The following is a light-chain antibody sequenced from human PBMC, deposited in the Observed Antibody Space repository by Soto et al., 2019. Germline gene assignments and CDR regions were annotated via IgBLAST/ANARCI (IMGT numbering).Light chain of an antibody. CDR3: AAWDDSLSGVV. V-gene: IGLV1-44*01. CDR2: SDN. J-gene: IGLJ2*01. Sequence: QSVLTQPPSASGTPGQRVTISCSGRSSNIGRKTVSWYQQLPGTAPKLLIYSDNQRASGVPDRFSGSKSGTSASLAISGLQSEDEDDYYCAAWDDSLSGVVFGGGTKLTVL. CDR1: SSNIGRKT.